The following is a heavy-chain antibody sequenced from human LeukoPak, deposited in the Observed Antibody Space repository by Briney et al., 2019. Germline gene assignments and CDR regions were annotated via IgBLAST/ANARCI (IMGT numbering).Heavy chain of an antibody. CDR3: ARRSSSSYYYYYYMDV. CDR1: GGSISSSSYY. J-gene: IGHJ6*03. CDR2: IYYSGST. V-gene: IGHV4-39*01. Sequence: SETLSLTCTVSGGSISSSSYYWGWIRQPPGKGLEWIGSIYYSGSTYCNPSLKSRVTISVDTSKNQFSLKLSSVTAADTAVYYCARRSSSSYYYYYYMDVWGKGTTVTVSS. D-gene: IGHD6-6*01.